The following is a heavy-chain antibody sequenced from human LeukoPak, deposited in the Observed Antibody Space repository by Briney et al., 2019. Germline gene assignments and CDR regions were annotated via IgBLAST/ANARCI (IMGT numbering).Heavy chain of an antibody. CDR3: TRDWRIVAALCYFEY. J-gene: IGHJ4*02. D-gene: IGHD5-12*01. CDR1: GFTFGDYA. CDR2: IRSKAFGGTT. V-gene: IGHV3-49*04. Sequence: PGGSLRLSCTASGFTFGDYAMSWVRQAPGKGLEWVGFIRSKAFGGTTEYAASVKGIFTISRDDSKSIAYLQMSSLKTEDTAVYYCTRDWRIVAALCYFEYWGQGTLVTVSS.